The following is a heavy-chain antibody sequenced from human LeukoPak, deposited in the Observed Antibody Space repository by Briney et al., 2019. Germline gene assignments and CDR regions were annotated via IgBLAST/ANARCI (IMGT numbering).Heavy chain of an antibody. CDR2: IYSGGST. Sequence: GGSLRLSCAASGFTVSSNYMSWVHQAPGKGLEWVSVIYSGGSTYYADSVKGRFTISRDNSKNTLYLQMNSLRAEDTAVYYCARDSKDGYNYTDYWGQGTLVTVSS. D-gene: IGHD5-24*01. CDR3: ARDSKDGYNYTDY. CDR1: GFTVSSNY. V-gene: IGHV3-53*01. J-gene: IGHJ4*02.